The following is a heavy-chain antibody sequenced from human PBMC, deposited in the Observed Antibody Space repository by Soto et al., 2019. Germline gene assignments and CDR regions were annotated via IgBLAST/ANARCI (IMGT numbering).Heavy chain of an antibody. V-gene: IGHV4-38-2*01. CDR3: ARGHLYYDFWSGPGYWFDP. D-gene: IGHD3-3*01. CDR2: IYHSGST. CDR1: GYSISSGYY. J-gene: IGHJ5*02. Sequence: SATLSLTCAFSGYSISSGYYWGWIRQPPGKGLEWIGSIYHSGSTYYNPSLKSRVTISVDTSKNQFSLKLSSVTAADTAVYYCARGHLYYDFWSGPGYWFDPWGQGTLVTVSS.